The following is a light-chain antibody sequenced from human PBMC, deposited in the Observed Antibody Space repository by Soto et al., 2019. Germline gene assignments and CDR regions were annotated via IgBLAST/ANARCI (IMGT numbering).Light chain of an antibody. Sequence: QSALTQPASVSGSPGQSITISCTGTSSDVGSYNYVSWYQQHPGKAPKLMIYEVRNRPSGVSNRFSGSKSGNTASLTISGLQAEDEAIHYCTSYTSISTRVFGGGTQLTVL. CDR2: EVR. J-gene: IGLJ3*02. CDR3: TSYTSISTRV. V-gene: IGLV2-14*01. CDR1: SSDVGSYNY.